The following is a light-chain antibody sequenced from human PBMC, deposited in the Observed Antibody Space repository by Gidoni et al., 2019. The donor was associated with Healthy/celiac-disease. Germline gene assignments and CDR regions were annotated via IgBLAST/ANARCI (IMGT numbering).Light chain of an antibody. CDR3: QQLNSYPTT. CDR1: PGISIY. Sequence: IQLTQSPSFLSASVGDRVSITCRASPGISIYLAWYQQKPGKAPKLLIYAASNLQSGVPSRFSGSGSGTEFTLTISSLQPEDFATYYCQQLNSYPTTFGQGTRLEIK. J-gene: IGKJ5*01. CDR2: AAS. V-gene: IGKV1-9*01.